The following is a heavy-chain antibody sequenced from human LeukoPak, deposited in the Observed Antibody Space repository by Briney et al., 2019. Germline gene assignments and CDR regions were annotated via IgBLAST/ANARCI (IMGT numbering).Heavy chain of an antibody. V-gene: IGHV3-30*18. J-gene: IGHJ4*02. CDR1: GFTFSSYG. D-gene: IGHD6-19*01. Sequence: GGSLRLSCAASGFTFSSYGMHWVRQAPGKGLEWVEVISYDGSNKYYADSVKGRFTISRDNSKNTLYLQMNSLRAEDTAVYYCAKDRRQWLTHDFDYWGQGTLVTVSS. CDR2: ISYDGSNK. CDR3: AKDRRQWLTHDFDY.